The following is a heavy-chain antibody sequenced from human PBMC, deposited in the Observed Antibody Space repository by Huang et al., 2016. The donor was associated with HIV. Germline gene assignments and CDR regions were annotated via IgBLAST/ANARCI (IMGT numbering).Heavy chain of an antibody. D-gene: IGHD6-13*01. Sequence: EVQLVESGGGLVQPGGSLRLSCAASGFTFRNHLMHWVRQAPGKGLEWVSRINSDGSDTSHADGVKGRFTISRDNAQNTVHLHMNRLRAEDTAVYFCAKNPSITAVDSDYYYYYMDVWGKGTTVTVS. CDR2: INSDGSDT. CDR3: AKNPSITAVDSDYYYYYMDV. CDR1: GFTFRNHL. J-gene: IGHJ6*03. V-gene: IGHV3-74*01.